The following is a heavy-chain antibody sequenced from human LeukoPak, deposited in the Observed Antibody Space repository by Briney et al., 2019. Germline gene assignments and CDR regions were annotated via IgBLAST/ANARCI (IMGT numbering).Heavy chain of an antibody. Sequence: SETLSLTCTVSGGSISSSSYYWGWIRQPPGKGLEWIGSIYYSGSTYYNPSLKSRVTISVDTSKNQFSLKLSSVTAADTAVYYCARVIDFWSGYYLDNAFYFDYWGQGTLVTVSS. D-gene: IGHD3-3*01. CDR1: GGSISSSSYY. J-gene: IGHJ4*02. CDR2: IYYSGST. V-gene: IGHV4-39*07. CDR3: ARVIDFWSGYYLDNAFYFDY.